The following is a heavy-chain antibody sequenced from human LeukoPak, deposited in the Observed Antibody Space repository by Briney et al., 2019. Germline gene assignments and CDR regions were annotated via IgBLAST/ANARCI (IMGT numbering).Heavy chain of an antibody. CDR3: ARGGGVVVVAGYDWYFDL. CDR2: IIPIFGTA. V-gene: IGHV1-69*01. Sequence: SSVKVSCKASGGTFSSYAISWVRQAPGQGLEWMGGIIPIFGTANYAQKFQGRVTITADESTSTAYMELSSLRSEDTVVYYCARGGGVVVVAGYDWYFDLWGRGTLVTVSS. D-gene: IGHD2-15*01. J-gene: IGHJ2*01. CDR1: GGTFSSYA.